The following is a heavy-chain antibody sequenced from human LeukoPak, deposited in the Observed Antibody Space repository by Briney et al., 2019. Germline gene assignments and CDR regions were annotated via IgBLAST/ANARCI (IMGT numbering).Heavy chain of an antibody. CDR3: ARVTEGGYSSGNFDY. CDR1: GGSISSSNYY. V-gene: IGHV4-61*05. Sequence: SETLSLTCTVSGGSISSSNYYWGWIRQPPGKGLEWIGYIYYSGSTNYNPSLKSRVTISVDTSKNQFSLKLSSVTAADTAVYYCARVTEGGYSSGNFDYWGQGTLVTVSS. CDR2: IYYSGST. D-gene: IGHD6-19*01. J-gene: IGHJ4*02.